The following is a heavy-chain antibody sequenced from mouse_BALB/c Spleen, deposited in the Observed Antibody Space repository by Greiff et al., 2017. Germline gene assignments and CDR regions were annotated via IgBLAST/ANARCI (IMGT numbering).Heavy chain of an antibody. J-gene: IGHJ2*01. CDR3: ARGIMITTLDY. D-gene: IGHD2-4*01. V-gene: IGHV1-9*01. CDR2: LLPGSGST. Sequence: QVQLKQSGAELMKPGASVKISCKATGYTFSSYWIEWVKQRPGHGLEWIGELLPGSGSTNYNEKFKGKATFTADTSSNTAYMQLSSLTSEDSAVYYCARGIMITTLDYWGQGTTLTVSS. CDR1: GYTFSSYW.